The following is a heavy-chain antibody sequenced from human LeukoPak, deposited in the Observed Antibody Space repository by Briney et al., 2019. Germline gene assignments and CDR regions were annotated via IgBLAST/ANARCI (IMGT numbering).Heavy chain of an antibody. CDR2: IRSKANSYAT. J-gene: IGHJ4*02. CDR1: GFTFSGSA. D-gene: IGHD2-15*01. CDR3: TRGGISGAHFDY. Sequence: GGSLKLSCAASGFTFSGSAMYWVRQASGKGLEWVGRIRSKANSYATAYAASVKGRFTISRDDSKNTAYLQMNSLKTEDTAVYYCTRGGISGAHFDYWGQGTLVTVSS. V-gene: IGHV3-73*01.